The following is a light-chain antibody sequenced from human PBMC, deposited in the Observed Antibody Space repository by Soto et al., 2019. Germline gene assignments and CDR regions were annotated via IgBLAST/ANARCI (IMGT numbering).Light chain of an antibody. CDR2: DAS. J-gene: IGKJ3*01. CDR3: LQKYFYPFT. Sequence: DIQMTQSPSSLSASVGDRVTITCQASQDISNYLNWYQQKLGKAPKLLIYDASNLETGVPSRFSGSGSGTDFTLTISSLQPEDFATYYCLQKYFYPFTFGPGTKVDIK. V-gene: IGKV1-33*01. CDR1: QDISNY.